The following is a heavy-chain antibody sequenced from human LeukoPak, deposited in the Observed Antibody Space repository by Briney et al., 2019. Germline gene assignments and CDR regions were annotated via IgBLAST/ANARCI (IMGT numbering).Heavy chain of an antibody. D-gene: IGHD2-15*01. CDR1: GYTFTSYD. V-gene: IGHV1-8*01. CDR3: ARGGAAATGVDY. J-gene: IGHJ4*02. Sequence: ASVKVSCKASGYTFTSYDINWVRQATEQGLEWMGWMNPNRGNTGYAQKFQSRVTMTRNTSISTAYMELSSLGSEDTAVYYCARGGAAATGVDYWGQGTLVTVSS. CDR2: MNPNRGNT.